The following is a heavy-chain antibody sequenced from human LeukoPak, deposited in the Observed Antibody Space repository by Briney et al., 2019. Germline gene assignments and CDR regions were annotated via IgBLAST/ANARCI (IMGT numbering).Heavy chain of an antibody. CDR3: ARDRADYYDSSGTSGGGGS. D-gene: IGHD3-22*01. J-gene: IGHJ4*02. CDR1: GGPVSSGSHY. CDR2: VYYSGST. V-gene: IGHV4-30-4*01. Sequence: SETLSLTCPVSGGPVSSGSHYWSWIRQPPGKGLEWIGHVYYSGSTYYNPSLKSRVTISVDTSKNQFSLKLSSVTAADTAVYYCARDRADYYDSSGTSGGGGSWGQGTLVTVSS.